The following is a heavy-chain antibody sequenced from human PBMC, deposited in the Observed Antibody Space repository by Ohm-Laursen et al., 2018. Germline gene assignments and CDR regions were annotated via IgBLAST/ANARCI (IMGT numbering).Heavy chain of an antibody. CDR2: LSGSGDTT. CDR1: GFTFRRYA. V-gene: IGHV3-23*01. Sequence: SLRLSCAASGFTFRRYAMSWVRQAPGKGLEWVSALSGSGDTTDYADSVEGRFTISRDNSQNMLYLQMNSLRAEDTAVYYCAKDLKCTTTSCYRSFDYWGQGTLVTVSS. D-gene: IGHD2-2*01. J-gene: IGHJ4*02. CDR3: AKDLKCTTTSCYRSFDY.